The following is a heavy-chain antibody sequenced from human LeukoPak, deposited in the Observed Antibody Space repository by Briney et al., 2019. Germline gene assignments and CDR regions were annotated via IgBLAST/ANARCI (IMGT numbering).Heavy chain of an antibody. J-gene: IGHJ4*02. Sequence: KDSETLSLTCTVSGGSISSYYWSWIRQPPGKGLECIGYIFYSGSTNYNPPLKSRVTISVDTSRNQFSLKLISVTAADTAVYYCARHSGPSAHIDYWGQGTLVTVSS. CDR2: IFYSGST. CDR1: GGSISSYY. V-gene: IGHV4-59*08. D-gene: IGHD5-12*01. CDR3: ARHSGPSAHIDY.